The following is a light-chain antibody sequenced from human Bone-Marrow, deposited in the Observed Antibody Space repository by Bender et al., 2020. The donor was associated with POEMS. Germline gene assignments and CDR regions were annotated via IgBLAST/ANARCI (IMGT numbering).Light chain of an antibody. V-gene: IGLV2-8*01. CDR1: SSDISAFDS. CDR3: CSYAGNYTGV. J-gene: IGLJ1*01. Sequence: QSALTQPPSASGSPGQSVTISCSGLSSDISAFDSVSWYHQLPGKAPRLIIYEVTKRPSGVPDRFSGSKSGNTASLTISGLQAEDEADYYCCSYAGNYTGVFGTGTKVTVL. CDR2: EVT.